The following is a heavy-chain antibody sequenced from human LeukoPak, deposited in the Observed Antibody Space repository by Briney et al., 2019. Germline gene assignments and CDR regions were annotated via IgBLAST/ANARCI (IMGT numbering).Heavy chain of an antibody. D-gene: IGHD7-27*01. CDR1: GFTFSNYW. CDR3: ARETRKWGSGGWYFDL. Sequence: PGGSLRLSCAASGFTFSNYWMSWVRQAPGKGLEWVANIKQDGSEKYYVDSVKGRFTISRDNAKNSLYLQMNSLRAEDTAVYYCARETRKWGSGGWYFDLWGRGTLVTVSS. CDR2: IKQDGSEK. V-gene: IGHV3-7*01. J-gene: IGHJ2*01.